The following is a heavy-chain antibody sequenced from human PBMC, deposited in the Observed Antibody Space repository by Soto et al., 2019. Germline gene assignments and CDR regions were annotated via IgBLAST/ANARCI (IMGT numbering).Heavy chain of an antibody. CDR2: INHRGST. Sequence: SETLSLTCAVYGGSFSGYYWSWIRQPPGKGLGWIGEINHRGSTNYNPSLKSRVTISVDTSKNLFSLKLSSVTAADTAVYYCARYRVPAANYNWFDPWGQGTLVTVSS. CDR1: GGSFSGYY. V-gene: IGHV4-34*01. J-gene: IGHJ5*02. CDR3: ARYRVPAANYNWFDP. D-gene: IGHD2-2*01.